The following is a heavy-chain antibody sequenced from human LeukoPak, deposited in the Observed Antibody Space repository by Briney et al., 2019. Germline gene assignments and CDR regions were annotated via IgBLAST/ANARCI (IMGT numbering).Heavy chain of an antibody. J-gene: IGHJ4*02. CDR3: ARGALRFLEWLSWLDY. CDR2: ISSSSSTI. D-gene: IGHD3-3*01. Sequence: LTGGSLRLSCAASGFTFSSYSMNWVRQAPGKGLEWVSYISSSSSTIYYADSVKGRFTISRDNAKNSLYLQMNSLRDEDTAVYYCARGALRFLEWLSWLDYWGQGTLVTVSS. CDR1: GFTFSSYS. V-gene: IGHV3-48*02.